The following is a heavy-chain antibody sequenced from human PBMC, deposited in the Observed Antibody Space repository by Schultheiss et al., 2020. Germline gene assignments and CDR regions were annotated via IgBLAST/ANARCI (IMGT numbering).Heavy chain of an antibody. V-gene: IGHV2-5*02. Sequence: SGPTLVKPTQTLTLTCDFSGFSLSTSGVGVGWIRQPPGKALEWLALIYWDDDKRYSPSLKSRVTITKDTSKNQVVLTMTNMDPVDTATYYCARTSSGCPFDYWGQGTLVTVSS. CDR1: GFSLSTSGVG. CDR2: IYWDDDK. J-gene: IGHJ4*02. D-gene: IGHD6-19*01. CDR3: ARTSSGCPFDY.